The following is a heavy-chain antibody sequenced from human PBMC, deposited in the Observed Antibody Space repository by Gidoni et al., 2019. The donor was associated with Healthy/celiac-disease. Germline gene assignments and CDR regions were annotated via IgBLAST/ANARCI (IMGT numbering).Heavy chain of an antibody. Sequence: QVQLQESGPGLVKPSETLSLTCTISGGSISSYYWSWIRQPPGKGLAWIGYIYYSGSTTYNPSLQCRVTISVDTSKNQFYLKLSSVTAADTAVYYCASSKGKYCSGGSCHTTFDYWGQGTLVTVSS. CDR2: IYYSGST. CDR1: GGSISSYY. CDR3: ASSKGKYCSGGSCHTTFDY. D-gene: IGHD2-15*01. V-gene: IGHV4-59*01. J-gene: IGHJ4*02.